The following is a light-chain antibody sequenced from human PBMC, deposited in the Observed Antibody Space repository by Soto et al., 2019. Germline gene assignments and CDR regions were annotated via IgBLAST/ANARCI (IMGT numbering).Light chain of an antibody. CDR3: QQYKSYST. V-gene: IGKV1-5*01. CDR1: QRLDSM. J-gene: IGKJ1*01. CDR2: DAS. Sequence: IRLTQSPSTMSGSXGDRVTLPGRAAQRLDSMLTGYQHRTGXATRVXIYDASTLESGVTSRFSGSGYGKEFNLTINNLQPDDLATYICQQYKSYSTFGRGTKVDI.